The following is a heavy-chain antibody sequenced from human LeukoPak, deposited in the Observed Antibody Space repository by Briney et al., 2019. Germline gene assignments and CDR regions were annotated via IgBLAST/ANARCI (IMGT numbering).Heavy chain of an antibody. CDR3: AREPGYNYGTDY. CDR1: GFTFSSYS. V-gene: IGHV3-48*04. J-gene: IGHJ4*02. Sequence: GGSLRLSCAASGFTFSSYSMNWVRQAPGKGLEWVSYISSSGSSIYYADSVKGRFTISRDNAKNSLYLQMNSLRAEDTAVYYCAREPGYNYGTDYWGQGTLVTVSS. CDR2: ISSSGSSI. D-gene: IGHD5-18*01.